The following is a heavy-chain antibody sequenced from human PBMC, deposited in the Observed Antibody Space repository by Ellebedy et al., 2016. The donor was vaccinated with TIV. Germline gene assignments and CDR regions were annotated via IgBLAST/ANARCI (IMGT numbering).Heavy chain of an antibody. V-gene: IGHV1-18*01. CDR1: GYTFTSYG. J-gene: IGHJ6*02. D-gene: IGHD2-2*01. CDR2: ISAYNGNT. Sequence: AASVKVSCKASGYTFTSYGISWARQAPGQGLEWMGWISAYNGNTNYAQKLQGRVTMTTDTSTSTAYMELRSLRSDDTAVYYCARGLTDIVVVPARDYYGMDVWGQGTTVTVSS. CDR3: ARGLTDIVVVPARDYYGMDV.